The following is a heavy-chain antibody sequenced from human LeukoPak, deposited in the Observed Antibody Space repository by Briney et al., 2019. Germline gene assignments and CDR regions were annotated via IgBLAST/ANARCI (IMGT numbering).Heavy chain of an antibody. Sequence: PSETLSLTCTVSGGSISSYYWSWIRQPPGKGLEWIGYIYYSGSTNYNPSLKSRVTISVDTSKNQFSLKLSSVTAADTAFYYCARVVKGTGSTAFGFDYWGQGTLVTVSS. CDR3: ARVVKGTGSTAFGFDY. V-gene: IGHV4-59*01. D-gene: IGHD2-8*02. J-gene: IGHJ4*02. CDR2: IYYSGST. CDR1: GGSISSYY.